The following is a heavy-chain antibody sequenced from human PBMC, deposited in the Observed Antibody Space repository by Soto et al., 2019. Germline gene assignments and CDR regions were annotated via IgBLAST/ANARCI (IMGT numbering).Heavy chain of an antibody. CDR2: ISGSGGST. J-gene: IGHJ4*02. V-gene: IGHV3-23*01. D-gene: IGHD6-13*01. CDR1: GFTFSSYA. Sequence: GSLRLSCAASGFTFSSYAMSWVRQAPGKGLEWVSAISGSGGSTYYADSVKGRFTISRDNSKNTLNLQMNSLNAEDTSGYYCAKPDSALGIAAALLFDYWGQGTLVTVSS. CDR3: AKPDSALGIAAALLFDY.